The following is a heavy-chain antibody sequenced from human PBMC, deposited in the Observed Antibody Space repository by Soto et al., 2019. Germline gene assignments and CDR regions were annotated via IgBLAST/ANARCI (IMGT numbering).Heavy chain of an antibody. D-gene: IGHD1-1*01. V-gene: IGHV4-59*01. CDR2: TFYSGGT. J-gene: IGHJ4*02. CDR3: ARLQLVHKVIDY. Sequence: SETLSLPCTLSGDSISTYYWSCILQAPGKGLQWIGYTFYSGGTAYNPSLKSRVTMSLDMSKKQISLNLSSVTTADTATYFCARLQLVHKVIDYWGQGTLVTVSS. CDR1: GDSISTYY.